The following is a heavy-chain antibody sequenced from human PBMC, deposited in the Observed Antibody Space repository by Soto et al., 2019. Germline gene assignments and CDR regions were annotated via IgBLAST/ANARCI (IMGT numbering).Heavy chain of an antibody. V-gene: IGHV3-33*01. Sequence: GGSLRLSCAASGFTFSSYGMHWVRQAPGKGLEWVAVIWYDGSNKYYADSVKGRFTISRDNSKNTLYLQMNSLRAEDTAVYYCARVMVPAAILDNYYYYYGMDVWGPGTTLTVFS. CDR2: IWYDGSNK. CDR1: GFTFSSYG. CDR3: ARVMVPAAILDNYYYYYGMDV. J-gene: IGHJ6*02. D-gene: IGHD2-2*01.